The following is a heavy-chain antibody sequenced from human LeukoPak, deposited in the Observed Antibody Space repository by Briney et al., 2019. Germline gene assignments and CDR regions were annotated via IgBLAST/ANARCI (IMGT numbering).Heavy chain of an antibody. CDR2: ISAYNGNT. CDR3: ARDAPTYYYDSSGYYFENYYYYYMDV. D-gene: IGHD3-22*01. J-gene: IGHJ6*03. Sequence: GASVRVSCKASGYTFTSYGISWVRQAPGQGLEWMGWISAYNGNTNYAQKLQGRVTMTTDTSTSTAYMELRSLRSDDTAVYYCARDAPTYYYDSSGYYFENYYYYYMDVWGKGTTVTVSS. CDR1: GYTFTSYG. V-gene: IGHV1-18*01.